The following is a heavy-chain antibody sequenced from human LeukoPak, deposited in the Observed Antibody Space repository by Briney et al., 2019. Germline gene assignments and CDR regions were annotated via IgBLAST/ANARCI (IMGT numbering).Heavy chain of an antibody. CDR1: GYTFTSYY. D-gene: IGHD5-18*01. CDR3: ARGYSYPTQEHYYGMDV. Sequence: ASVKVSCKASGYTFTSYYMHWVRQAPGQGLEWMGIINPSGGSTNYAQKFQGRVAMTSDTSTSTVYMELSSLRSEDTAVYYCARGYSYPTQEHYYGMDVWGQGTTVTVSS. J-gene: IGHJ6*02. V-gene: IGHV1-46*01. CDR2: INPSGGST.